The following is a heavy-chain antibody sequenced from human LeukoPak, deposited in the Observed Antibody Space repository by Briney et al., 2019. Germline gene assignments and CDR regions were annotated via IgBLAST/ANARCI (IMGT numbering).Heavy chain of an antibody. CDR3: ARDLGSDGGNLFYY. Sequence: PSETLSLTCTVSGVSISSYYWSWIRQPAGKGLEWIGRNYTSGSTNYNPSLKSRVTISVDTSKNQFSLKLSSVTAADTAVYYCARDLGSDGGNLFYYWGHGTLVTASS. V-gene: IGHV4-4*07. J-gene: IGHJ4*01. CDR1: GVSISSYY. CDR2: NYTSGST. D-gene: IGHD4-23*01.